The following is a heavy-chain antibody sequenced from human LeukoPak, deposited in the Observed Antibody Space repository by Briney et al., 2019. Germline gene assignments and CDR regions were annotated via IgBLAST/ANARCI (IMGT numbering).Heavy chain of an antibody. CDR1: GGSFSGYY. V-gene: IGHV4-34*01. D-gene: IGHD5-18*01. CDR3: ARKKSYGSNFDY. Sequence: SETLSLTCAVYGGSFSGYYWSWVRQPPGKGLEWIGEINHSGSTNYNPSLKSRVTISVDTSKNQFSLKLSSVTAADTAVYYCARKKSYGSNFDYWGQGTLVTVSS. J-gene: IGHJ4*02. CDR2: INHSGST.